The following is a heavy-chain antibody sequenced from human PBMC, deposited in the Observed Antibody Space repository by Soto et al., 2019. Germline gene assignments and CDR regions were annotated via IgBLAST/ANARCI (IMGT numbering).Heavy chain of an antibody. Sequence: QVQLQESGPGLVKPAETLSLTCTVSGDSVSNDNYYWSWIRQPPGKGLEWIGYIYYIGSTSYNPSLASRVPISLDTAKNQCSLKLSSVTAADTAVYYCARDMGDYHRTFAPWGQGTLVTVSS. V-gene: IGHV4-61*01. CDR3: ARDMGDYHRTFAP. D-gene: IGHD3-22*01. J-gene: IGHJ5*02. CDR1: GDSVSNDNYY. CDR2: IYYIGST.